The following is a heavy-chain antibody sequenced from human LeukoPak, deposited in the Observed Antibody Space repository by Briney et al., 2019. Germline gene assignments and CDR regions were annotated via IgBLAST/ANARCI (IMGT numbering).Heavy chain of an antibody. D-gene: IGHD3-16*02. Sequence: SETLSLTCTVSGGSISSGDYYWRWIRQPPGRGLEWIGYIYYSGSTYYNPSLKSRVTISVDTSKNQFSLKLSSVTAADTAVYYCARTFLRLGELSPEMDFDYWGQGTLVTVSS. V-gene: IGHV4-30-4*01. J-gene: IGHJ4*02. CDR3: ARTFLRLGELSPEMDFDY. CDR2: IYYSGST. CDR1: GGSISSGDYY.